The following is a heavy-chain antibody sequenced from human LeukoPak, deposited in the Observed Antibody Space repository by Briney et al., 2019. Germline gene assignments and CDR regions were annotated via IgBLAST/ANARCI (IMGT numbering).Heavy chain of an antibody. V-gene: IGHV4-34*01. Sequence: SETLSLTCAVYGGSFSGYYWSWIRQPPGKGLEWIGEINHSGSTNYNPSLKSRVTISVDTSKNQFSLKLSSVTAADTAVYYCARAYVYGGQGTLVTVSP. CDR3: ARAYVY. J-gene: IGHJ4*02. D-gene: IGHD3-16*01. CDR2: INHSGST. CDR1: GGSFSGYY.